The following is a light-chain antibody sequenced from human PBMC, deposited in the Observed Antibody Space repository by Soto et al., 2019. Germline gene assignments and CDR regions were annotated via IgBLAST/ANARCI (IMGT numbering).Light chain of an antibody. CDR3: QQYGSSPIT. J-gene: IGKJ5*01. CDR2: DAS. V-gene: IGKV3-20*01. Sequence: EIVLTQSPATLSLSPGERATLSCRASQTVSSYLLWYQQKRGQAPRLLIYDASNRATGIPARFSGSGSGTDFTLTISRLEPEDFAVYYCQQYGSSPITFGQGTRLEIK. CDR1: QTVSSY.